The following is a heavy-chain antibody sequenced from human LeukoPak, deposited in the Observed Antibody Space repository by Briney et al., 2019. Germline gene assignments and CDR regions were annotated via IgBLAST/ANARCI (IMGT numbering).Heavy chain of an antibody. CDR3: ARKGSGWSIDY. V-gene: IGHV3-49*04. Sequence: GGSLRLSCIASGFTFGDYAMSWVRQAPGKGLEWVGFIRSKAYGGTTEYAASVKSRFTISRDNSKNTLYLQMNSLRAEDTAVYYCARKGSGWSIDYWGQGTLVTVSS. J-gene: IGHJ4*02. CDR2: IRSKAYGGTT. D-gene: IGHD6-19*01. CDR1: GFTFGDYA.